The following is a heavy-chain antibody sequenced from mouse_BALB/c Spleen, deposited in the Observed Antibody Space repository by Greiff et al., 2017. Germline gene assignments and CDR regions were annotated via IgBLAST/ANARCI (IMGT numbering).Heavy chain of an antibody. CDR2: IYPGSGST. V-gene: IGHV1S22*01. Sequence: LQQPGSELVRPGASVKLSCTASGYTFTSYCMHWVKQRPGQGLEWIGNIYPGSGSTNYDEKFKSKATLTVDTSSSTAYVQLSSLTSEDSAVYDCTCAGDGNKAFDYWGQGTPLTVSA. CDR3: TCAGDGNKAFDY. CDR1: GYTFTSYC. J-gene: IGHJ2*01. D-gene: IGHD2-1*01.